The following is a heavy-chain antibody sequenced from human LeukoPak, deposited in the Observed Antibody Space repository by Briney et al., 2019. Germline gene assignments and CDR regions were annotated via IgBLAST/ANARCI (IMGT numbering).Heavy chain of an antibody. D-gene: IGHD2/OR15-2a*01. J-gene: IGHJ6*03. CDR1: GFTFSGSA. Sequence: PGGSLRLSCAASGFTFSGSAMHWVRQASGKGLEWVGRIRSKANSYTTAYAASVKGRFTISRDDSKNTAYLQMNSLKTEDTAVYYCTTLEYEKSYYYYYMDVWGKGTTVTISS. CDR3: TTLEYEKSYYYYYMDV. CDR2: IRSKANSYTT. V-gene: IGHV3-73*01.